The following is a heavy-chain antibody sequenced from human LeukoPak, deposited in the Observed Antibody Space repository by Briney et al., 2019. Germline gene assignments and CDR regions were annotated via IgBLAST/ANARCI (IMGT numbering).Heavy chain of an antibody. CDR1: GFTLSSYA. V-gene: IGHV3-23*01. J-gene: IGHJ4*02. D-gene: IGHD6-13*01. CDR2: ISSSGGST. CDR3: AKVHYGQQLAHNYSDY. Sequence: GRCLRLSCAASGFTLSSYAMSWVRQAPGEGLEWGSAISSSGGSTYYTDSVKGRFTISRDNSKNTLYLQMNSLRAEDTAVYYCAKVHYGQQLAHNYSDYWGQGTLVTVSS.